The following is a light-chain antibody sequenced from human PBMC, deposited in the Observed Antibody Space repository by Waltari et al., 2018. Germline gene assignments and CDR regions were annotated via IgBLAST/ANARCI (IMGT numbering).Light chain of an antibody. V-gene: IGKV3-11*01. CDR2: ETS. Sequence: EIVLTQSPATLSLSPGERATLSCRASQSVRRYLAWYQQKPGQAPRLLIYETSNRATGIPARFSGSGSATDFTLTISSLEPEDFAVYYCQLLVNWPLFTFGPGTRVDV. J-gene: IGKJ3*01. CDR1: QSVRRY. CDR3: QLLVNWPLFT.